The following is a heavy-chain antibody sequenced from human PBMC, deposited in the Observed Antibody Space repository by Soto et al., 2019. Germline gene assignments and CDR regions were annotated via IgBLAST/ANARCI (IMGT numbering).Heavy chain of an antibody. CDR3: ARDVGASPSMDLDF. J-gene: IGHJ4*02. V-gene: IGHV1-2*02. Sequence: ASVKVSCKASGYNFTGYYIHWVRQAPGQGLEWMGWISPNSGGANYAQKFQGRVTVTRDTSISTAYMELSSLRSDDTAVYFCARDVGASPSMDLDFWGQGTLVTVSS. CDR2: ISPNSGGA. D-gene: IGHD1-26*01. CDR1: GYNFTGYY.